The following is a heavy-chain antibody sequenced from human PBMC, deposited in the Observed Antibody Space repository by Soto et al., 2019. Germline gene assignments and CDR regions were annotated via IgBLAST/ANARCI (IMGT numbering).Heavy chain of an antibody. V-gene: IGHV3-23*01. CDR2: VSAGGDMT. CDR3: ARGDRGGSGSPASYYYSGLDV. D-gene: IGHD3-10*01. J-gene: IGHJ6*02. Sequence: DVQLLESGGHLVQPGGSLRLSCAASGFTFSSYAMSWARQAPGKGLEWVSSVSAGGDMTYYSDSVKGRFTISRDNSNNALFLQMNCLRIEDTALYYCARGDRGGSGSPASYYYSGLDVWGQGATVTVS. CDR1: GFTFSSYA.